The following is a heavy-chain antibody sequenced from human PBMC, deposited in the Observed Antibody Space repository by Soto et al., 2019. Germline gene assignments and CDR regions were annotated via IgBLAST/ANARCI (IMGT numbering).Heavy chain of an antibody. CDR2: IKSKIDGGTT. J-gene: IGHJ4*01. CDR3: TADSHFSTRLVRFDL. D-gene: IGHD3-3*02. Sequence: EVQLVESGGGWVEPGGSLRLSCAASGFIFSTAWINWVRQAPGKGLEWVGRIKSKIDGGTTDFAAYVKGRFAISRDDSQDTMFLQMNSLKSEDTAVYYCTADSHFSTRLVRFDLWGRGTLVTVSS. V-gene: IGHV3-15*07. CDR1: GFIFSTAW.